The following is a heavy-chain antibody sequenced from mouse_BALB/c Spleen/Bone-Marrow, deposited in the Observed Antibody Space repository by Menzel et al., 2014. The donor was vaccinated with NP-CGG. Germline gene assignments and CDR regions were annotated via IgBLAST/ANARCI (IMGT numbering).Heavy chain of an antibody. V-gene: IGHV2-6-4*01. CDR3: ARNLLYGNPYYYAMDY. CDR1: GFSLSSYS. CDR2: IWGGGST. D-gene: IGHD2-1*01. Sequence: QVQLQQSGPGLVAPSQSLSITCTVSGFSLSSYSVHWVRQPPGKGLEWLGMIWGGGSTDYNSALKSRLSISKDNSKSQVFLEMNSLQTDDTAMYYCARNLLYGNPYYYAMDYWGQGTSVTVSS. J-gene: IGHJ4*01.